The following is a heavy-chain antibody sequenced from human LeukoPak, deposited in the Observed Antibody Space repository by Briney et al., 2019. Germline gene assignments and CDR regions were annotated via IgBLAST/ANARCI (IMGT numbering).Heavy chain of an antibody. J-gene: IGHJ6*02. V-gene: IGHV3-21*01. CDR2: ISSTSGYM. Sequence: PGGSLRLSCAASGYTFSPYTMNWVRQAPGKGLEWVSSISSTSGYMYYADSVKGRFTISRDNAENSLYLQMNSLRAEDTAVYYCARARTYDSSGPYYYYYAMDVWGQGTTVTVFS. D-gene: IGHD3-22*01. CDR3: ARARTYDSSGPYYYYYAMDV. CDR1: GYTFSPYT.